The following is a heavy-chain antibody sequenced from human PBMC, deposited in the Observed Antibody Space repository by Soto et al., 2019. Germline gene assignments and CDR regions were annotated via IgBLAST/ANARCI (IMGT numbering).Heavy chain of an antibody. V-gene: IGHV1-69*13. J-gene: IGHJ6*02. CDR3: ARTFFGVFILSDATLDV. D-gene: IGHD3-3*01. CDR2: IIPIFGTA. CDR1: GGTFSSYA. Sequence: ASLKVSCKASGGTFSSYAISWVRQAPGQGLEWMGGIIPIFGTANYAQKFQGRVTITADESTSTAYMELSSLRSEDTAVYYCARTFFGVFILSDATLDVWGQGTTVTVSS.